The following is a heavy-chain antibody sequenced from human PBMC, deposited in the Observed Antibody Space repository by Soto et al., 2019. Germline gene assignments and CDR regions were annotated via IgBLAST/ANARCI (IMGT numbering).Heavy chain of an antibody. V-gene: IGHV4-39*01. Sequence: SETLSLTCTVSGGSISSSSYYWGWIRQPPGKGLEWIGSIYYSGSTYYNPSLKSRVTISVDTSKNQFSLKLSSVTAADTAVYYCARADIVATISYYYYYYMDVWGKGTTVTVSS. CDR1: GGSISSSSYY. CDR3: ARADIVATISYYYYYYMDV. D-gene: IGHD5-12*01. CDR2: IYYSGST. J-gene: IGHJ6*03.